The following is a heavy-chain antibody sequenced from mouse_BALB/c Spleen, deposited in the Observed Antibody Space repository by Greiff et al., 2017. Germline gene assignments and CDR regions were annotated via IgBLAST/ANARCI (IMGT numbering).Heavy chain of an antibody. D-gene: IGHD4-1*01. CDR1: GYTFTSYY. V-gene: IGHV1S81*02. CDR2: INPSNGGT. CDR3: TRGLRTGYFDY. Sequence: QVQLKESGAELVKPGASVKLSCKASGYTFTSYYMYWVKQRPGQGLEWIGEINPSNGGTNFNEKFKSKATLTVDKSSSTAYMQLSSLTSEDSAVYYCTRGLRTGYFDYWGQGTTLTVSS. J-gene: IGHJ2*01.